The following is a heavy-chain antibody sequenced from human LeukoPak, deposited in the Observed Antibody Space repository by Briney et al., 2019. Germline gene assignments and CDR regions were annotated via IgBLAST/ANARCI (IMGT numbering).Heavy chain of an antibody. CDR1: GGSISSGDYY. CDR2: IYYSGST. V-gene: IGHV4-30-4*01. Sequence: SETLSLTCTVSGGSISSGDYYWSWIRQPPGKGLEWIGYIYYSGSTNYNPSLKSRVTISVDTSKNQFSLKLSSVTAADTAVYYCARGALAVLAYCGGDCYSFFDYWGQGTLVTVSS. D-gene: IGHD2-21*02. CDR3: ARGALAVLAYCGGDCYSFFDY. J-gene: IGHJ4*02.